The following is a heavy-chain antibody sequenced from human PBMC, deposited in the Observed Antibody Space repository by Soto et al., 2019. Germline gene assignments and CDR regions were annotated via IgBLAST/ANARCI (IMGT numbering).Heavy chain of an antibody. V-gene: IGHV3-30-3*01. Sequence: GGSLRLSSAASGFTFRSYAMHWVRQAPGKGLEWVAVISYDGSNKYYADSVKGRFTISRDNSKNTLYLQMNSLRAEDTAVYYYARDLFQGQLGFVGYYFDYWGQGTLVTVSS. CDR1: GFTFRSYA. CDR2: ISYDGSNK. CDR3: ARDLFQGQLGFVGYYFDY. J-gene: IGHJ4*02. D-gene: IGHD6-6*01.